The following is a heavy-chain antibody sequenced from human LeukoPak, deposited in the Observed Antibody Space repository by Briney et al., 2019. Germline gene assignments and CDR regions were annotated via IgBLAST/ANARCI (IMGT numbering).Heavy chain of an antibody. J-gene: IGHJ3*02. V-gene: IGHV1-8*02. CDR3: AREGGDAFDI. CDR1: GGTFSSYA. Sequence: ASVKVSCKASGGTFSSYAISWVRQATGQGLEWMGWMNPNSGNTGYAQKFQGRVTMTRNTSISTAYMELSSLRSEDTAVYYCAREGGDAFDIWGQGTMVTVSS. CDR2: MNPNSGNT.